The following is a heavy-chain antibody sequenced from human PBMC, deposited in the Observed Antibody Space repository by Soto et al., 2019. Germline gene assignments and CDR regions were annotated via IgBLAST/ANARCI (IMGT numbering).Heavy chain of an antibody. CDR1: GYTFTSYG. J-gene: IGHJ4*02. CDR3: ARDFLINDYGYCSGGSCSGLGY. D-gene: IGHD2-15*01. V-gene: IGHV1-18*01. CDR2: ISAYNGNT. Sequence: ASVKVSCKASGYTFTSYGISWVRQAPGQGLEWMGWISAYNGNTNYAQKLQGRVTMTTDTSTSTAYMELRSLRSDDTAVYYCARDFLINDYGYCSGGSCSGLGYWGQGTLVTVSS.